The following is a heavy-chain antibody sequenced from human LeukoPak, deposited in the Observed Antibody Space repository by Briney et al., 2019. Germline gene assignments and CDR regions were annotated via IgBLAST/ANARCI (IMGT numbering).Heavy chain of an antibody. CDR2: INAGNGNT. J-gene: IGHJ4*02. D-gene: IGHD3-16*01. CDR1: GYTFTSYA. Sequence: ASVKVSCKASGYTFTSYAMHWVRQAPGQRLEWMGWINAGNGNTKYSQKFQGRVTITRDTSASTAYMELSSLRSEDTAVYYCARGTHAKLYVWGSYDGGFDYWGQGTLVTVSS. CDR3: ARGTHAKLYVWGSYDGGFDY. V-gene: IGHV1-3*01.